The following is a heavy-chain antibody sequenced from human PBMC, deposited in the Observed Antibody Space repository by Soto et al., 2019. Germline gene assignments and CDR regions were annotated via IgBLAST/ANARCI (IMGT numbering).Heavy chain of an antibody. CDR1: GGSFSGYY. CDR3: ARFGTLYYYDSRGNSRGVDWFDP. Sequence: SETLSLTCAVYGGSFSGYYWSWIRQPPGKGLEWIGEINHSGSTNYNPSLKSRVTISVDTSKNQFSLKLSSVTAADTAVYYCARFGTLYYYDSRGNSRGVDWFDPWGQGTLVTVSS. D-gene: IGHD3-22*01. CDR2: INHSGST. J-gene: IGHJ5*02. V-gene: IGHV4-34*01.